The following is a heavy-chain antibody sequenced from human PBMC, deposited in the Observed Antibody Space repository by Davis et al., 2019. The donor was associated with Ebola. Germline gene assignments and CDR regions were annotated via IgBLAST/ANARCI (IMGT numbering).Heavy chain of an antibody. D-gene: IGHD3-16*01. J-gene: IGHJ4*02. CDR3: GRGTYDYGLGFDY. CDR2: INPNSGGT. CDR1: GYTFTSYY. V-gene: IGHV1-2*02. Sequence: ASVKVSCKASGYTFTSYYMHWVRQAPGQGLEWMGIINPNSGGTNYAQKFQGRVTMTRDTSISTAYMELSRLRSDDTAVYYCGRGTYDYGLGFDYWGQGTLVTVSS.